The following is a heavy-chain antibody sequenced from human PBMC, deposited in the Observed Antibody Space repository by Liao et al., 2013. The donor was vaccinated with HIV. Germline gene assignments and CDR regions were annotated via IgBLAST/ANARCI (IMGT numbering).Heavy chain of an antibody. Sequence: QVQLQESGPGPVKPSQTLSLTCTVSGGSISSGDYYWSWIRQPPGKGLEWIGYISYSGSTYYNPSLKSRITISADTSKNQFSLRLSSVTAADTAVYYCANSGFGDLLPSFFDYWGQGTLVTVSS. CDR3: ANSGFGDLLPSFFDY. CDR1: GGSISSGDYY. V-gene: IGHV4-30-4*08. J-gene: IGHJ4*02. D-gene: IGHD3-10*01. CDR2: ISYSGST.